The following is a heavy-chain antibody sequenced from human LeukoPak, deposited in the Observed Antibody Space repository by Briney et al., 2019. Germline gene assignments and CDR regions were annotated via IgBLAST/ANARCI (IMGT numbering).Heavy chain of an antibody. CDR3: ANPVRGGLAAN. J-gene: IGHJ4*02. Sequence: GGSLRLSCAASGFTFSSYAMSWVRQAPGKGLEWVSAISGSGGSTYYADSVKGRFTFSRDNSKNTLYLQMNSLRAEDTAVYYCANPVRGGLAANWGQGTLVTVSS. CDR1: GFTFSSYA. CDR2: ISGSGGST. V-gene: IGHV3-23*01. D-gene: IGHD3-10*01.